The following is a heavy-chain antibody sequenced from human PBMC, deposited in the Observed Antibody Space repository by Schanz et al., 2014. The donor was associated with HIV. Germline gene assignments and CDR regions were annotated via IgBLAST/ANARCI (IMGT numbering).Heavy chain of an antibody. J-gene: IGHJ6*02. Sequence: QVLLHQWGAGLLKPSETLSLTCAVYGGSFRGFYWNWIRQAPGKGLEWIGEINHSGNTYKKPSLKSRVTISVDTSKNQFSRNLTSVTAADTAVYFCGRGTRYERDYVGPRSDGMDVWGQGTTVIVSS. CDR3: GRGTRYERDYVGPRSDGMDV. D-gene: IGHD4-17*01. V-gene: IGHV4-34*01. CDR1: GGSFRGFY. CDR2: INHSGNT.